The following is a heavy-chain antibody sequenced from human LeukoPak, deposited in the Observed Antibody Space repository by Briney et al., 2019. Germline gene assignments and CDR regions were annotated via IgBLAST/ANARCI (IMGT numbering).Heavy chain of an antibody. Sequence: RSSETLSLTCTVSGGSISSGSYYWSWIRQPAGKGLEWIGRIYTSGSTNYNPSLKSRVTMSVDTSKNQFSLKLSSVTAADTAVYYCARGGEVGATTFDYWGQGTLVTVSS. J-gene: IGHJ4*02. CDR2: IYTSGST. D-gene: IGHD1-26*01. V-gene: IGHV4-61*02. CDR3: ARGGEVGATTFDY. CDR1: GGSISSGSYY.